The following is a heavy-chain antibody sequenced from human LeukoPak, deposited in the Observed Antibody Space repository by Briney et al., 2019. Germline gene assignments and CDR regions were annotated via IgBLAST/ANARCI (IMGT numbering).Heavy chain of an antibody. D-gene: IGHD3-16*02. J-gene: IGHJ4*02. Sequence: ASVKVSCKVSIYTFTELSIHWVRQAPGKGLEWMGYFDSEDGEAIYAQKFQGRISVTEDTSADTAYLELTSLKSEDTAVYYCATSENSDYRYDGSSRYFDIWGQGTQLTVSS. CDR1: IYTFTELS. V-gene: IGHV1-24*01. CDR3: ATSENSDYRYDGSSRYFDI. CDR2: FDSEDGEA.